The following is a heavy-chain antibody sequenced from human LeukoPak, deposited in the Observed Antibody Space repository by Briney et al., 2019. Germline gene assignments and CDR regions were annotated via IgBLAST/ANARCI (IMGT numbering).Heavy chain of an antibody. CDR2: FYYSGNT. CDR1: GRSISRYY. D-gene: IGHD6-13*01. Sequence: SETLSLTCTVSGRSISRYYWSWIRQPPGKGLEWIGYFYYSGNTNYNPSLKSRVTISVDTSKNQCSLKLGSVTGAETAVYYCAGAGSSWVRYFDYWGQGTLVTVSS. J-gene: IGHJ4*02. CDR3: AGAGSSWVRYFDY. V-gene: IGHV4-59*01.